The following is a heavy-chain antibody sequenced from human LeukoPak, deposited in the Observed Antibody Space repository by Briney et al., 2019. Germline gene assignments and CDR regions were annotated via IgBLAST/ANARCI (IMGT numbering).Heavy chain of an antibody. J-gene: IGHJ3*02. V-gene: IGHV3-23*01. CDR1: GFTFSNFA. CDR3: AKDGSGTYPDAFDM. Sequence: GGSLRLSCAASGFTFSNFAMTWVRQAPGKGLEWVSGIRISGGDTYYADSVKGRFTISRDNSKNTLYLQMNSLRAEDTAVYYCAKDGSGTYPDAFDMWGQGTMVTVSS. CDR2: IRISGGDT. D-gene: IGHD1-26*01.